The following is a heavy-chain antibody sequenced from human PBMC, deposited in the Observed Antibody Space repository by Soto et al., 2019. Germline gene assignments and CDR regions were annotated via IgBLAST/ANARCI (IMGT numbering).Heavy chain of an antibody. Sequence: QITLKESGPTLVKPTQTLTLTCNVSGVSLSTGGVGVGWIRQPPGKALEWLALIYWEDDQRSSPSLKSRLTIPKDTSKNQVVLTMTNMAPEDTATYYCAHMRAAKFDYWGQGTLVTVSS. J-gene: IGHJ4*02. CDR1: GVSLSTGGVG. CDR3: AHMRAAKFDY. V-gene: IGHV2-5*02. CDR2: IYWEDDQ. D-gene: IGHD2-15*01.